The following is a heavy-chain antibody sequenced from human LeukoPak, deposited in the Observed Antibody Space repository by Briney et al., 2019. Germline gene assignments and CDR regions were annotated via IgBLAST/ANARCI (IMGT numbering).Heavy chain of an antibody. V-gene: IGHV3-9*03. D-gene: IGHD5-18*01. CDR1: GFTFDDYA. CDR3: AKDRRGYSYGGYAFDI. Sequence: GRSLRLSCAASGFTFDDYAMHWVRQAPGKGLEWVSGISWNSGSIGYADSVKGRFTISGDNAKNSLYLQMNSLRAEDMALYYCAKDRRGYSYGGYAFDIWGQGTMVTVSS. CDR2: ISWNSGSI. J-gene: IGHJ3*02.